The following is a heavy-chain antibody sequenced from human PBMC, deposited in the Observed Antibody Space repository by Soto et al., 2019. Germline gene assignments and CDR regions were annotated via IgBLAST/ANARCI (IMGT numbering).Heavy chain of an antibody. CDR3: ARGATIFGVVILPAMVYYSMDD. J-gene: IGHJ6*02. CDR1: GGTFSSYA. D-gene: IGHD3-3*01. Sequence: SVKISCKASGGTFSSYAISWVRQAPGQGLEWMGGIMPIFGTANSAQKFQGSVTSTADEATSTAYTELSSLRSEDTAVYYCARGATIFGVVILPAMVYYSMDDWGQGTMVTVSS. CDR2: IMPIFGTA. V-gene: IGHV1-69*13.